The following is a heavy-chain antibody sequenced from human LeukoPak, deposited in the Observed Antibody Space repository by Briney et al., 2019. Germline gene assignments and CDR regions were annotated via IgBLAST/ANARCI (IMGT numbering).Heavy chain of an antibody. CDR2: INPNSGGT. V-gene: IGHV1-2*02. CDR3: ARWLQLNAFDI. CDR1: GYTFSGYY. Sequence: GASVKVSCKASGYTFSGYYMHWVRQAPGQGLEWMGWINPNSGGTNYAQKFQGRVTMTRDTSISTAYMEPSRLRSDDTAVYYCARWLQLNAFDIWGQGTMVTVSS. D-gene: IGHD5-24*01. J-gene: IGHJ3*02.